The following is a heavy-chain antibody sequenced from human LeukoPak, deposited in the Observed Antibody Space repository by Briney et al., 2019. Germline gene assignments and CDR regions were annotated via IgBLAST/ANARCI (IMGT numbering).Heavy chain of an antibody. CDR2: ISYDGSKI. CDR1: GFSLRSYA. D-gene: IGHD1-26*01. CDR3: ARVASGTYCVIDY. J-gene: IGHJ4*02. V-gene: IGHV3-30*04. Sequence: GRSLRLSCAASGFSLRSYAMHWVRQAPGKGLEWVAVISYDGSKIYYADSVKGRFTLSRDTSKNTLYLQMNSLRVEDTAVYYCARVASGTYCVIDYWGQGTLVTVSS.